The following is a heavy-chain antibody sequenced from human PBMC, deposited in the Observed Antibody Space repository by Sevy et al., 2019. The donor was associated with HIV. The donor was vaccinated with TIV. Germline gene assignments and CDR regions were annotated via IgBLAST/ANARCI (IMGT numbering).Heavy chain of an antibody. J-gene: IGHJ3*02. Sequence: GGSLRLSCAASGFTFNTYTMNWVRQAPGEGLEWVSSISSSANYIYYADPVKGRFTISRDNAKNSLFLQMNNLRAEDTAVYYCARPYGSGSWEAFDIWGQGTMVTVSS. V-gene: IGHV3-21*01. CDR3: ARPYGSGSWEAFDI. D-gene: IGHD3-10*01. CDR1: GFTFNTYT. CDR2: ISSSANYI.